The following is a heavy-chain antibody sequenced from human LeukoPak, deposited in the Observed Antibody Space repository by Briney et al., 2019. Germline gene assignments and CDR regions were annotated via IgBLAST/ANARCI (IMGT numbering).Heavy chain of an antibody. CDR1: GFTFNTYA. CDR2: ISGSGGRT. Sequence: PGGSLRLSCAASGFTFNTYAMNWVRQAPEKGLEWVSTISGSGGRTYYADSVKGRFTISRDNSKNTLYLQMNSLRAEDTAVYYCARALPDYSSSWYVDYWGQGTLVTVSS. V-gene: IGHV3-23*01. J-gene: IGHJ4*02. D-gene: IGHD6-13*01. CDR3: ARALPDYSSSWYVDY.